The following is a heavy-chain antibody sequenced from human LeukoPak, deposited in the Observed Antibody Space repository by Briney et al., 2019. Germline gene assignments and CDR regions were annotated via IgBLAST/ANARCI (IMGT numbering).Heavy chain of an antibody. D-gene: IGHD2-21*02. Sequence: GASVKVSCKASGYMFSTSYMHWVRQAPGQGLEWMGVINTSDGGTSNAQKFHGRVTITRDTSTTTVYMELSSLRPENTAVYYCARDDGYCGGDCYSGVDYWGQGTLVTISS. J-gene: IGHJ4*02. V-gene: IGHV1-46*01. CDR1: GYMFSTSY. CDR3: ARDDGYCGGDCYSGVDY. CDR2: INTSDGGT.